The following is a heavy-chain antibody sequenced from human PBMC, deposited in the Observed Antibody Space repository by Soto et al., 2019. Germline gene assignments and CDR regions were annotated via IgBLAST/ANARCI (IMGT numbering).Heavy chain of an antibody. J-gene: IGHJ4*02. Sequence: PGGSLRLSCAASGFTFSSYAMSGVRQAPGKGLEWVSAISGSGGSTYYADSVKGRFTISRDNSKNTLYLQMNSLRAEDTAVYYCATGYYDFWSGYSYSDYWGQGTLVTVSS. D-gene: IGHD3-3*01. CDR1: GFTFSSYA. CDR2: ISGSGGST. CDR3: ATGYYDFWSGYSYSDY. V-gene: IGHV3-23*01.